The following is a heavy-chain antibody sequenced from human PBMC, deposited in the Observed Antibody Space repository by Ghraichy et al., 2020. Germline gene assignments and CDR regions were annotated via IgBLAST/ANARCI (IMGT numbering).Heavy chain of an antibody. Sequence: GESLNISCAASGFTFRSYWMNWVRQAPGKGLEWVANIKQDGSEKYYVDSVKGRFTISRDNAKNSLYLQMNSLRAEDTAVYYCARHPVPTLSKYGWYFDLWGRGTLVTVSS. CDR1: GFTFRSYW. V-gene: IGHV3-7*01. J-gene: IGHJ2*01. CDR2: IKQDGSEK. CDR3: ARHPVPTLSKYGWYFDL. D-gene: IGHD4-11*01.